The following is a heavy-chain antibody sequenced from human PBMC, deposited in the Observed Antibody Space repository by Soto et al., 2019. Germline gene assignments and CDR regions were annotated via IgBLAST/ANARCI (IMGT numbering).Heavy chain of an antibody. CDR2: ISASGGST. V-gene: IGHV3-23*01. D-gene: IGHD2-21*01. CDR1: GFTFSSYA. J-gene: IGHJ4*02. CDR3: AKDLFWPDY. Sequence: EVQLLESGGGLVQPGGSLRLSCAASGFTFSSYAMSWVRQAPGKGLEWVSAISASGGSTYYADSVKGRFTISRDNSKNPLYLQMNSRRAEDKAVYYCAKDLFWPDYWGQGTLVTVSS.